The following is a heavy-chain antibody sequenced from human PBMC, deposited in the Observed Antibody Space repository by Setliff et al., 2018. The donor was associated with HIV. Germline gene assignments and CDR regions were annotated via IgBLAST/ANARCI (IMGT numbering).Heavy chain of an antibody. CDR1: GYTFTSYD. J-gene: IGHJ4*02. V-gene: IGHV1-8*01. CDR3: ARGEWVIRGDFDH. CDR2: MNPRSGNT. Sequence: AASVKVSCKASGYTFTSYDISWVRQATGQGLEWMGWMNPRSGNTGYGQKFQGRVTMTRDTATTTDYMELSRLTSEDTAVYYRARGEWVIRGDFDHWGQGTLVTVSS. D-gene: IGHD3-10*01.